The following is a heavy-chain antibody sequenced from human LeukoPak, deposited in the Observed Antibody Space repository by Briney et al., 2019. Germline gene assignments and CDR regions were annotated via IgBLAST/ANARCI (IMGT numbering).Heavy chain of an antibody. J-gene: IGHJ6*02. CDR3: ARDLPPVPVYYYYYGMDV. V-gene: IGHV6-1*01. D-gene: IGHD6-6*01. CDR1: GGSVSSNSAA. Sequence: SQTLSLTCAISGGSVSSNSAAWNWIRQSPSRGLEWLGRTYYRSKWYNDYAVSVKSRITINPDTSKNQFSLQLNSVTPEDTAVYYCARDLPPVPVYYYYYGMDVWGQGTTVTVSS. CDR2: TYYRSKWYN.